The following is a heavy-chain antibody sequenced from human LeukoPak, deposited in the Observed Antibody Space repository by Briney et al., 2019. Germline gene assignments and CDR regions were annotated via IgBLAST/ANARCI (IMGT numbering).Heavy chain of an antibody. V-gene: IGHV3-23*01. CDR3: AKDSCSSTSCRGYFDY. D-gene: IGHD2-2*01. CDR2: ISCSGGST. Sequence: RVSLTLTCAASGYTFSSCAMSWVPQAPGKGRVEVTAISCSGGSTYYADSVKGRFTISRDNSKNTLYLQTNSLRAEDTAVYYCAKDSCSSTSCRGYFDYWGQGTLVTVSS. CDR1: GYTFSSCA. J-gene: IGHJ4*02.